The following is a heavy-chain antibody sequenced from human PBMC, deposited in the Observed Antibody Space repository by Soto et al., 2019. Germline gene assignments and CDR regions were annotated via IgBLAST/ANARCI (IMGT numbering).Heavy chain of an antibody. Sequence: GASVKVSCKASGGTFSSYTISWVRQAPGQGLEWMGRIIPILGIANYAQKFQGRVTITADKSTSTAYMELSSLRSEDTAVYYCASGTKKKGYCSGGSCYSGLFDYWGQGTLVTVSS. CDR2: IIPILGIA. D-gene: IGHD2-15*01. J-gene: IGHJ4*02. CDR3: ASGTKKKGYCSGGSCYSGLFDY. V-gene: IGHV1-69*02. CDR1: GGTFSSYT.